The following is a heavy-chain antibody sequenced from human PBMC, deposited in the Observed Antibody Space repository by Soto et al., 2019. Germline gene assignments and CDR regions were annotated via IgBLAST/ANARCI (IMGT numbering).Heavy chain of an antibody. CDR1: GFTFSSYG. J-gene: IGHJ6*03. D-gene: IGHD3-3*01. CDR3: AKGPGFWSGYYQPDYYYYMDV. CDR2: ISYDGSNK. Sequence: GGSLRLSCAASGFTFSSYGMHWVRQAPGKGLEWVAVISYDGSNKYYADSVKGRFTISRDNSKNTLNLQMKSLRAEDTAVYYCAKGPGFWSGYYQPDYYYYMDVWGKGTTVTVSS. V-gene: IGHV3-30*18.